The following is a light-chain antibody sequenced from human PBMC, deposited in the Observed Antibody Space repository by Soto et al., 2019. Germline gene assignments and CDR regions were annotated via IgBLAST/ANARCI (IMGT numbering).Light chain of an antibody. Sequence: EVVMTQSPATLSVSPGERATLSCRASQSISSDLAWYQQKPGQAPRLLIYGASTRASDIPARFSGSGSGTEFTLTISSLQSEDFAVYYCQQYGSSPLTFGGGTKVEIK. CDR1: QSISSD. CDR3: QQYGSSPLT. V-gene: IGKV3-15*01. J-gene: IGKJ4*01. CDR2: GAS.